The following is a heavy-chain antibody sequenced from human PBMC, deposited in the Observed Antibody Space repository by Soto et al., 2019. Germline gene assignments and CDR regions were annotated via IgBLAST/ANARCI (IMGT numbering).Heavy chain of an antibody. CDR3: ATGVVVPFYYGMDV. CDR1: GFTFSSYE. V-gene: IGHV3-48*03. CDR2: ISSSGSTI. J-gene: IGHJ6*02. Sequence: GGSLRLSCAASGFTFSSYEMNWVRQAPGKGLEWVSYISSSGSTIYYADSVKGRFTISRDNAKNSLYLQMSSLRAEDTAVYYCATGVVVPFYYGMDVWGQGTTVTVSS. D-gene: IGHD3-22*01.